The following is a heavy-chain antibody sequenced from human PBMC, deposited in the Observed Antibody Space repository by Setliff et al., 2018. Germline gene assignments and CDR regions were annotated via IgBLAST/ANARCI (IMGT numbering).Heavy chain of an antibody. D-gene: IGHD2-2*01. CDR3: AICRYQVPYNY. Sequence: SETLSLTCSVSGDSISSSSYYWGWIRQPPGKGLEWIGSINYSGITYYSPSLKSRVTISVDTSKNQFSLRLSSVTAADTAVYYCAICRYQVPYNYWGQGSLVTVSS. CDR2: INYSGIT. V-gene: IGHV4-39*01. CDR1: GDSISSSSYY. J-gene: IGHJ4*02.